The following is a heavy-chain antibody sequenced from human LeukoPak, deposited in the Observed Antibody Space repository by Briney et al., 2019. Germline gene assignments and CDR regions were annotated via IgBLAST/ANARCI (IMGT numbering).Heavy chain of an antibody. D-gene: IGHD1-26*01. CDR1: GFTFSSYA. Sequence: PGRSLRLSCAASGFTFSSYAMHWVRQAPGKGLEWVAVISYDGSNKYYADSVKGRFTISRDNSKNTLYLQMNSLRAEDTAVYYCARDLLRGSCNYWGQGTLVTVSS. V-gene: IGHV3-30-3*01. CDR3: ARDLLRGSCNY. J-gene: IGHJ4*02. CDR2: ISYDGSNK.